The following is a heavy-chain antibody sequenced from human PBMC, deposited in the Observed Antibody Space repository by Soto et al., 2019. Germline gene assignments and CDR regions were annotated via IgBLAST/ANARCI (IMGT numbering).Heavy chain of an antibody. V-gene: IGHV4-59*08. CDR1: GGSISSHY. Sequence: SETLSLTCTVSGGSISSHYWSWIRQPPGQGLEWIGYIYYSGSTNYNPSLKSRVTISVGTSKSQFSLGLTSVTAADTAVYFCARGGNGYHILTGFSSHYWGQGTLVTVSS. CDR2: IYYSGST. J-gene: IGHJ4*02. D-gene: IGHD3-9*01. CDR3: ARGGNGYHILTGFSSHY.